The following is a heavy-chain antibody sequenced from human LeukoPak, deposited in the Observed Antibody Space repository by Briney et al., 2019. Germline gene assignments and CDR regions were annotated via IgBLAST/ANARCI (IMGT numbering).Heavy chain of an antibody. CDR3: ARERGYYDSSSYFHFDY. Sequence: PSETLSLTCTVSGGSISSSSYYWGWIRQPPGKGLEWIGSIYYSGSTYYNPSLKSRVTISVDTSKNQFSLKLSSVTAADTAVYYCARERGYYDSSSYFHFDYWGQGTLVTVSS. CDR2: IYYSGST. D-gene: IGHD3-22*01. CDR1: GGSISSSSYY. V-gene: IGHV4-39*07. J-gene: IGHJ4*02.